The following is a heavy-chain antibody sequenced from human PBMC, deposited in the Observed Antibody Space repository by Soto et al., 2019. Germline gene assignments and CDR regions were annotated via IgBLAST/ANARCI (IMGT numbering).Heavy chain of an antibody. CDR1: GFTFSSYA. Sequence: LRLSCAASGFTFSSYAMSWVRQAPGKGLEWVSAISGSGGSTYYADSVKGRFTISRDNSKNTLYLQMNSLRAEDTAVYYCAKVVRFLEWFPPVGMDVWGQGTTVTVSS. J-gene: IGHJ6*02. D-gene: IGHD3-3*01. CDR3: AKVVRFLEWFPPVGMDV. V-gene: IGHV3-23*01. CDR2: ISGSGGST.